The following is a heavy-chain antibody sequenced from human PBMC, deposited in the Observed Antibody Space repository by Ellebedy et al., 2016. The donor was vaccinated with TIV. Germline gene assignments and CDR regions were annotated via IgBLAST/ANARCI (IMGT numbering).Heavy chain of an antibody. J-gene: IGHJ4*02. Sequence: GESLKISCAASGFTISNSAMHWVRQAPGKGLEWVAVLWFDDNSKNYADSVEGRFTISRDNSKNTLNLQMNSLRAEDSGVYYCAKEGEYDSGTFEYWGQGTRVNVSS. CDR2: LWFDDNSK. CDR3: AKEGEYDSGTFEY. V-gene: IGHV3-33*06. CDR1: GFTISNSA. D-gene: IGHD3-10*01.